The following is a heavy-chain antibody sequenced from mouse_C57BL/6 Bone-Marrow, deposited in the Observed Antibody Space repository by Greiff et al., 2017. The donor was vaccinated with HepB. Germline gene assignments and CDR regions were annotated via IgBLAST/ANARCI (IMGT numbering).Heavy chain of an antibody. V-gene: IGHV1-5*01. CDR2: IYPGNSDT. CDR3: TKAYYSNYGAMDY. J-gene: IGHJ4*01. Sequence: VQLQQSGTVLARPGASVKMSCKTSGYTFTSYWMHWVKQRPGQGLEWIGAIYPGNSDTSYNQKFKGKAKLTAVTSASTSYMELSSLTNEDSAVYYCTKAYYSNYGAMDYWGQGTSVTVSS. D-gene: IGHD2-5*01. CDR1: GYTFTSYW.